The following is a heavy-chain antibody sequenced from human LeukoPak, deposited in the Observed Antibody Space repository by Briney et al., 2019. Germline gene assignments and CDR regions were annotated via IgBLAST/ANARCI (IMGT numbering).Heavy chain of an antibody. V-gene: IGHV4-59*08. CDR2: IYYSGST. CDR1: GGSISSYY. Sequence: KASETLSLTCTVSGGSISSYYWSWIRQPPGKGLEWIGYIYYSGSTNYNPSLKSRVTISVDTSKNQFSLKLSSVTAADTAVYYCAIVVDTAMSFDPGARYFDYWGQGTLVTVSS. D-gene: IGHD5-18*01. J-gene: IGHJ4*02. CDR3: AIVVDTAMSFDPGARYFDY.